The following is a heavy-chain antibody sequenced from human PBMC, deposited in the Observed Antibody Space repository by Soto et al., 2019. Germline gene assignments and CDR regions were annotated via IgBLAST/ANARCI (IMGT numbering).Heavy chain of an antibody. D-gene: IGHD1-1*01. J-gene: IGHJ4*01. CDR2: ISGSAIST. Sequence: EVHLLESGGGFVQPGGSLRLSCVASGFTFSSYAMTWVRQAPGKGLEWVASISGSAISTEYADSVRGRFTISRDNSKNTVFLHMQSLRADDSATYYCVNWNDEDVDWGQGTLIAVSS. CDR1: GFTFSSYA. V-gene: IGHV3-23*01. CDR3: VNWNDEDVD.